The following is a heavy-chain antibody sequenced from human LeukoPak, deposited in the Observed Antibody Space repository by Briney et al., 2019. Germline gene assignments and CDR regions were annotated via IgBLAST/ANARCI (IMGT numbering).Heavy chain of an antibody. D-gene: IGHD3-22*01. Sequence: GRSLRLSCAASGFTFSSYAMHWVRQAPGKGLEWGAVISYDGSNKYYADSVKGRFTISRDNSKNTLYLQMNSLRAEDTAGYYCARDLGYYDSSGYCDYWGQGTLVTVSS. CDR1: GFTFSSYA. V-gene: IGHV3-30-3*01. CDR3: ARDLGYYDSSGYCDY. CDR2: ISYDGSNK. J-gene: IGHJ4*02.